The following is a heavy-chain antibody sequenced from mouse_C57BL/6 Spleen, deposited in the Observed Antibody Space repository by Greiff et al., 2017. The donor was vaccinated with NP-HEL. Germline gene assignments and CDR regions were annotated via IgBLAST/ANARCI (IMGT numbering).Heavy chain of an antibody. D-gene: IGHD4-1*01. CDR3: ARAELGHFDY. Sequence: EVKLVESGGGLVKPGGSLKLSCAASGFTFSSYAMSWVRQTPEKRLEWVATISDGGSYTYYPDNVKGRFTISRDNAKNNLYLQMSHLKSEDTAMYYGARAELGHFDYWGQGTTLTVSS. CDR2: ISDGGSYT. J-gene: IGHJ2*01. V-gene: IGHV5-4*03. CDR1: GFTFSSYA.